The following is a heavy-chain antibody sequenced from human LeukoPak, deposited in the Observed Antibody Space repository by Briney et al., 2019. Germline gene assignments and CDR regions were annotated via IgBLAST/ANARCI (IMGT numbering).Heavy chain of an antibody. CDR1: GYTFTGYY. V-gene: IGHV1-2*02. CDR3: ARGYAEKGVDSSWFWGGPPYY. CDR2: INPNSGGT. Sequence: GASVKVSCKASGYTFTGYYMHWVRQAPGQGLEWMGWINPNSGGTNYAQKFQGRVTMTRDTSISTAYMELGRLRSDDTAVYYCARGYAEKGVDSSWFWGGPPYYWGQGTLVTVSS. D-gene: IGHD3-22*01. J-gene: IGHJ4*02.